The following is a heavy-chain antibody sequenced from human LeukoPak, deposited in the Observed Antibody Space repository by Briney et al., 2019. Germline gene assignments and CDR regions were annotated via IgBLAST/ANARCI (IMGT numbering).Heavy chain of an antibody. Sequence: PGRSPRLSCAASGFTFSSYGMHWVRQAPGKGLEWVAFIRYDGSNKYYADSVKGRFTISRDNSKNTLYLQMNSLRAEDTAVYYCAKTSTVTTPNDYWGQGTLVTVSS. D-gene: IGHD4-17*01. CDR2: IRYDGSNK. J-gene: IGHJ4*02. V-gene: IGHV3-30*02. CDR1: GFTFSSYG. CDR3: AKTSTVTTPNDY.